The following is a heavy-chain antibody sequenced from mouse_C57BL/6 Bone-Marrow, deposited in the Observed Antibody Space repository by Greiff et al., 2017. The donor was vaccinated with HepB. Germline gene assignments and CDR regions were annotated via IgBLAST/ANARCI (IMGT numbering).Heavy chain of an antibody. Sequence: EVQVVESGGDLVKPGGSLKLSCVASGFTFSTSGMSWVRQTSDKRLEWVATINTGGTYTYYPDSVKGRFTISKDTAKSTLFLQMSSLKSEDTAIYYCARDRFDYYFDYWGQGTTLTVSS. CDR1: GFTFSTSG. CDR2: INTGGTYT. CDR3: ARDRFDYYFDY. D-gene: IGHD2-14*01. V-gene: IGHV5-6*01. J-gene: IGHJ2*01.